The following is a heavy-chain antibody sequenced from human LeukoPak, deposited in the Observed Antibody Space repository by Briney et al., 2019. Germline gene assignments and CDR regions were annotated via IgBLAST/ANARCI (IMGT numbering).Heavy chain of an antibody. CDR3: AKGRGYYDSSGLTLDY. CDR1: GFTFSSYA. J-gene: IGHJ4*02. Sequence: PGGSLRLSCAASGFTFSSYAMSWVRQAPGKGLEWVSVISGHGASTYYADSVKGRFTISRDNSKNTLYLQTNSLRAEDTAVYYCAKGRGYYDSSGLTLDYWGQGTLVTVSS. V-gene: IGHV3-23*01. D-gene: IGHD3-22*01. CDR2: ISGHGAST.